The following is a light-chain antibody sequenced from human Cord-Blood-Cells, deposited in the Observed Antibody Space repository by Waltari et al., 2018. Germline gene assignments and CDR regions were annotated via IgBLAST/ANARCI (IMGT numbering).Light chain of an antibody. CDR1: SSDVGSYNL. J-gene: IGLJ3*02. CDR3: CSYAGSSTLV. Sequence: QSALTQPASVSGSPGQSITISCTGTSSDVGSYNLVSWYQQHPGKAPKLMIYEGSNRPSGVSKRVSGSKSGNTASLTIAGLQAEDEADYYCCSYAGSSTLVFGGGTKLTVL. V-gene: IGLV2-23*01. CDR2: EGS.